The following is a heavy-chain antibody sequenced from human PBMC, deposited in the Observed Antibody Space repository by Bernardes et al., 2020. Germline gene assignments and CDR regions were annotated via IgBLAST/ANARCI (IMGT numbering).Heavy chain of an antibody. Sequence: GGSLRLSCAASGFTFSSYGMHWVRQAPGKGLEWVAVIWYDGSNKYYADSVKGRFTISRDNSKNTLYLQMNSLRAEDTAVYYCARDGGEAAAGTSYYFDYWGQGTLVTVSS. V-gene: IGHV3-33*01. CDR3: ARDGGEAAAGTSYYFDY. J-gene: IGHJ4*02. CDR1: GFTFSSYG. CDR2: IWYDGSNK. D-gene: IGHD6-13*01.